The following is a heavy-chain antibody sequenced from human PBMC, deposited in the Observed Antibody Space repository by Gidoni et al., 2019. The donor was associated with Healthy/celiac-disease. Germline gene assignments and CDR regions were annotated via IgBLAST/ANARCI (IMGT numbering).Heavy chain of an antibody. Sequence: EVQLVESGGGLVQPGGSLRLSCAASGFTFSSYEMNWVRQAPGKGLVWVSYISSSGSTIDYADSVKCRFTISRDNAKNSLYLQMNSLRAEDTAVYYCARDFPVVGLWGHFDYWGQGTLVTVSS. CDR3: ARDFPVVGLWGHFDY. CDR1: GFTFSSYE. J-gene: IGHJ4*02. CDR2: ISSSGSTI. D-gene: IGHD2-15*01. V-gene: IGHV3-48*03.